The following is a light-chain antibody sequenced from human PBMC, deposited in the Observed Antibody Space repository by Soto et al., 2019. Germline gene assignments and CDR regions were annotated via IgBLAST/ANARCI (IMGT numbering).Light chain of an antibody. CDR1: QSVRSK. V-gene: IGKV3-15*01. CDR3: QQYDDWPPIT. J-gene: IGKJ5*01. Sequence: EIVMTQSPGTLSVSPGERATLSCRASQSVRSKLAWYQQKPGQAPRLLIYDASTRATGIPARFSGSGSGTEFTLTISSVQSEDFGVYYCQQYDDWPPITFGQGTRLEIK. CDR2: DAS.